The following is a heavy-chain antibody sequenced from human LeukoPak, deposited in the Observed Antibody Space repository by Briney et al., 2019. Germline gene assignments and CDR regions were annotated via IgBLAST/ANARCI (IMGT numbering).Heavy chain of an antibody. D-gene: IGHD3-10*01. CDR2: ISSSSTYT. CDR3: ARDGSGSYGYSDL. V-gene: IGHV3-11*05. Sequence: NPGGSLRLSCAASGFTFSDYYMSWIRQAPGKGLEWVSYISSSSTYTKYADSVKGRFAISRDNAKHSLYLQMARLRAEDTAVYYCARDGSGSYGYSDLWGRGTQVTVSS. J-gene: IGHJ2*01. CDR1: GFTFSDYY.